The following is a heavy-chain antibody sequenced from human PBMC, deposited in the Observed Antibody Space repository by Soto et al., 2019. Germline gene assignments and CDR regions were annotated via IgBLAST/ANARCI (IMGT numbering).Heavy chain of an antibody. CDR2: ISYDGSNK. J-gene: IGHJ4*02. V-gene: IGHV3-30-3*01. D-gene: IGHD3-3*01. Sequence: VQLVESGGGVVQPGRSLRLSCAASGFTFSSYAMHWVRQAPGKGLEWVAVISYDGSNKYYADSVKGRFTISRDNSKNKLYLQMNSLRAEDTAVYYCAREIERLLGCWGQGTLVTVSS. CDR3: AREIERLLGC. CDR1: GFTFSSYA.